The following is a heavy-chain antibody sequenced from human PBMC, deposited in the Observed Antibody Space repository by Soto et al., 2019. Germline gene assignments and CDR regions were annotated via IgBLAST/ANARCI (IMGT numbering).Heavy chain of an antibody. CDR2: IYYSGST. V-gene: IGHV4-59*01. CDR3: ARGGGYFAFDI. J-gene: IGHJ3*02. Sequence: SETLSLTCTVSGGSISSYYWSWIRQPPGKGLEWIGYIYYSGSTNYNPSLKSRVTISVDTSKNQFSLKLSSVTAADTAVYYCARGGGYFAFDIWGQGTMVTVSS. CDR1: GGSISSYY. D-gene: IGHD3-22*01.